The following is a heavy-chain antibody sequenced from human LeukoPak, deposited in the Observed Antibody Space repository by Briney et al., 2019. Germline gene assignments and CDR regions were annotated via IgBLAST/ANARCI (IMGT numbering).Heavy chain of an antibody. D-gene: IGHD4-17*01. CDR1: GFTFSSYA. V-gene: IGHV3-23*01. CDR2: ISGSGGST. CDR3: AKADYGDYWVYFDY. Sequence: GGSLRRSCAASGFTFSSYAMSWVRQAPGKGLEWVSAISGSGGSTYYADSVKGRFTISRDNSKNTLYLQMNSLRAEDTAVYYCAKADYGDYWVYFDYWGQGTLVTVSS. J-gene: IGHJ4*02.